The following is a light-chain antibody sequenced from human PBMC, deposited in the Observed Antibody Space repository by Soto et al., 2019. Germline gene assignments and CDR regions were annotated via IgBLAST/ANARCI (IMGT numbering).Light chain of an antibody. Sequence: PATLSLSPGDRATLSCRASQSVSNSLAWYQQKPGQAPRLLIYDTSTRATGIPARFSGSGSGTEFTLTISSLQSEDFAVYYCQQYNNWPPITFGQGTRLEI. CDR1: QSVSNS. J-gene: IGKJ5*01. CDR2: DTS. V-gene: IGKV3-15*01. CDR3: QQYNNWPPIT.